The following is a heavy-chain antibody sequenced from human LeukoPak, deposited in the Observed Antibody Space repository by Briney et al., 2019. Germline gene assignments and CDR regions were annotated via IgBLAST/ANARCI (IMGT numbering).Heavy chain of an antibody. Sequence: SETLSLTCTVSGGSISSYYWSWIRQPAGKGLESIGHISTSGSTNYNPSLKSRVTMSVDTSKNQFSLKLSSVTAADTAVYYCARVGWYYLDYWGQGTLVTVSS. CDR1: GGSISSYY. CDR2: ISTSGST. CDR3: ARVGWYYLDY. V-gene: IGHV4-4*07. J-gene: IGHJ4*02.